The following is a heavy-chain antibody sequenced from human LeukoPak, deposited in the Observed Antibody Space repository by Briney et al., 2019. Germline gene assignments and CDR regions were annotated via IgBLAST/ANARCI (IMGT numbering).Heavy chain of an antibody. CDR3: ARHFDQVLLTPFDY. J-gene: IGHJ4*02. Sequence: SETLSLTCSVSGGSISSSSYYWGWIRQPPGKGLEWIGSIYYSGSTYYHPSLKSRVTISVDTSKTQFSLKLSSVTAADTAVYYCARHFDQVLLTPFDYWGQGTLVTVSS. CDR2: IYYSGST. CDR1: GGSISSSSYY. D-gene: IGHD2-2*01. V-gene: IGHV4-39*01.